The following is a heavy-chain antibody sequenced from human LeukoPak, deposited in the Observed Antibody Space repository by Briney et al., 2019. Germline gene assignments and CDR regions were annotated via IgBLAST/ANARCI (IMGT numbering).Heavy chain of an antibody. D-gene: IGHD7-27*01. CDR2: IYSDGNT. Sequence: PGGSLRLSCAASGFTVSSNYMTWVRQAPGKGLEWVSIIYSDGNTYYADSVKGRFTISRDNSKNTLYLQMNSLRTEDTAVYYCARDLGNWGSHDFDYWGQGTLVTVSS. V-gene: IGHV3-66*01. CDR1: GFTVSSNY. CDR3: ARDLGNWGSHDFDY. J-gene: IGHJ4*02.